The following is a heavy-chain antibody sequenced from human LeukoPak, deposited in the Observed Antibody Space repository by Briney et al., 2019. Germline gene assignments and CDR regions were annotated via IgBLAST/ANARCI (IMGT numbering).Heavy chain of an antibody. CDR3: AKTKYSGHAIDY. J-gene: IGHJ4*02. CDR1: GFTVSSNY. V-gene: IGHV3-53*01. CDR2: IYSGGST. Sequence: GGSLRLSCAASGFTVSSNYMSWVRQAPGKGLEWVSIIYSGGSTYYADSVKGRFTISRDNAKNTLHLQMDSLRAEDTAVYYCAKTKYSGHAIDYWGQGTLVPVSS. D-gene: IGHD1-26*01.